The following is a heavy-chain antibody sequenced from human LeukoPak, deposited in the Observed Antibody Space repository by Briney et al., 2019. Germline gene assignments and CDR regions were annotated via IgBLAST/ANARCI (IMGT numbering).Heavy chain of an antibody. CDR3: ARDVPYYDFWSGYPNWFDP. CDR1: GGSISSGSYY. J-gene: IGHJ5*02. Sequence: SETLSLTCTVSGGSISSGSYYWSWIRQPAGKGLEWIGRIYTSGSTNYNPSLKSLVTISVDTSKNQFSLKLSSVTAADTAVYYCARDVPYYDFWSGYPNWFDPWGQGTLVTVSS. CDR2: IYTSGST. V-gene: IGHV4-61*02. D-gene: IGHD3-3*01.